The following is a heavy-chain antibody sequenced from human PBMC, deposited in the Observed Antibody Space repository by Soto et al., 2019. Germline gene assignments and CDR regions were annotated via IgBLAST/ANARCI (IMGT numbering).Heavy chain of an antibody. CDR2: INHSGST. CDR3: ARGTKLEMATTNPIVY. V-gene: IGHV4-34*01. D-gene: IGHD5-12*01. CDR1: GGSFSGYY. Sequence: QVQLQQWGAGLLKPSETLSLTCAVYGGSFSGYYWSWIRQPPGKGLEWIGEINHSGSTNYNPSLRSRVTLSVDTSKNQFSLTLSSVTAADTAVYYCARGTKLEMATTNPIVYWGQGTLVTVSS. J-gene: IGHJ4*02.